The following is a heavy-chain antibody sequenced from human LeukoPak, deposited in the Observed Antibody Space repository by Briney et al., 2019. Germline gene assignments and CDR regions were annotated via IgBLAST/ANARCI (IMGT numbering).Heavy chain of an antibody. CDR3: ARDSGGGYYHYYMAV. V-gene: IGHV3-30*02. CDR2: IRYDGSNK. CDR1: GFTFSSYA. D-gene: IGHD3-22*01. J-gene: IGHJ6*03. Sequence: GGSLRLSCAASGFTFSSYAMSWVRQAPGKGLEWVAFIRYDGSNKYYADSVKGRFTISRDNSKNTLYLQMNSLRAEDTAVYYCARDSGGGYYHYYMAVWGKGTTVTVSS.